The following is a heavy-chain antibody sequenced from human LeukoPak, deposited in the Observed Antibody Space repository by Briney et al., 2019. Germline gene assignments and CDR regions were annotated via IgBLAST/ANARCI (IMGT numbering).Heavy chain of an antibody. CDR2: IYTSGST. J-gene: IGHJ6*02. D-gene: IGHD6-13*01. V-gene: IGHV4-61*02. CDR1: GGSISSGSYY. CDR3: ARGPLAAAGTLTYYYYGMDV. Sequence: SETLSLTSTVSGGSISSGSYYWSWIRQPAVKGLEWMGRIYTSGSTNYTPSLKSRVTISVDTSKNQFSLKLSSVTAADTAVYYCARGPLAAAGTLTYYYYGMDVWGQGTTVTVSS.